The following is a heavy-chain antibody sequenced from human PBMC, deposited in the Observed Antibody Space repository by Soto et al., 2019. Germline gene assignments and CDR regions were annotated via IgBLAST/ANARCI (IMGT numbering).Heavy chain of an antibody. CDR1: GFTFSSYG. Sequence: EVQLVESGGGLVKPGGSLRLSCAASGFTFSSYGINWVRQAPGKGLEWVSYISSGSSYIYYADSVKGRFTISRDNAKNSVFLQMNSLSAEDTAVYYCARDPGITDPIHWGQGTLVTVSS. V-gene: IGHV3-21*02. D-gene: IGHD6-13*01. CDR3: ARDPGITDPIH. J-gene: IGHJ4*02. CDR2: ISSGSSYI.